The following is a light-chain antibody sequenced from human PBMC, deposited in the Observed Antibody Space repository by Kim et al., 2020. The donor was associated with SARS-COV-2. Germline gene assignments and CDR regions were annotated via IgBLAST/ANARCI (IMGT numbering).Light chain of an antibody. CDR2: AAS. CDR1: QSISSY. CDR3: QQSCTTPLT. Sequence: ASVGDRVTITCRASQSISSYLNWYQQKPGKAPKLLIYAASSLQSGVPSRFSASGSGTDFTLTISSLQPEDFATYYCQQSCTTPLTFGGGTKVDIK. V-gene: IGKV1-39*01. J-gene: IGKJ4*01.